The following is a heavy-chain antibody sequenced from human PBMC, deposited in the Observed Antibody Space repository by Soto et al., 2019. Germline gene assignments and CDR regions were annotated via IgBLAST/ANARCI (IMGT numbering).Heavy chain of an antibody. D-gene: IGHD3-9*01. CDR3: ARAQDYDILTGSDYYYGMDV. CDR1: GYTFTSYG. J-gene: IGHJ6*02. Sequence: ASVKVSCKASGYTFTSYGISWVRQAPGQGLEWMGWISAYNGNTNYAQKLQGRVTMTTDTSTSTAYMELRSLRSDDTAVYYCARAQDYDILTGSDYYYGMDVWGQGTTVTV. V-gene: IGHV1-18*04. CDR2: ISAYNGNT.